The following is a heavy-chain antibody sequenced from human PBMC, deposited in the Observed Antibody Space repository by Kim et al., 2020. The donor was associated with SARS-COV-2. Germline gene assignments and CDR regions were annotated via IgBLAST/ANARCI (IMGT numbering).Heavy chain of an antibody. CDR1: GFTFSSYG. V-gene: IGHV3-33*06. CDR3: AKEAGATTEGCDY. Sequence: GGSLRLSCAASGFTFSSYGMHWVRQAPGKGLEWVAVRWYDGSNKYYADSVKGRFTISRDNSKNTLYLQMNSLRAEDTAVYYCAKEAGATTEGCDYWDQGT. D-gene: IGHD1-26*01. CDR2: RWYDGSNK. J-gene: IGHJ4*02.